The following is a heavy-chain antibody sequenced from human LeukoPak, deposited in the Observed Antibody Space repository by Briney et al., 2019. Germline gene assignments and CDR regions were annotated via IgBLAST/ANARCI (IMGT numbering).Heavy chain of an antibody. Sequence: SETLFLTCTVSGGSVSNYYWNWIRQPAGKGLEWIGRIHTSGSTNYNPSLKSRLTVSVDTSKSQFSLKLTSVTAADTAVYYCARDQGSGWYEEWGQGTLVTVSS. CDR1: GGSVSNYY. CDR2: IHTSGST. CDR3: ARDQGSGWYEE. D-gene: IGHD6-19*01. J-gene: IGHJ4*02. V-gene: IGHV4-4*07.